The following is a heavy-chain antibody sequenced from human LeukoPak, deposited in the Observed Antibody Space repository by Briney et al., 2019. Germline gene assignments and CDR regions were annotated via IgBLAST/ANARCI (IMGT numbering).Heavy chain of an antibody. V-gene: IGHV4-61*02. CDR2: IYTSGST. D-gene: IGHD3-9*01. J-gene: IGHJ6*03. CDR3: ARDGILYDILTGYVDV. CDR1: GGSISSGSYY. Sequence: SQTLSLTCTVSGGSISSGSYYWSWIRQPAGKGLEWIGRIYTSGSTNYNPSPKSRVTISVDTSKNQFSLKLSSVTAADTAVYYCARDGILYDILTGYVDVWGKGTTVTVSS.